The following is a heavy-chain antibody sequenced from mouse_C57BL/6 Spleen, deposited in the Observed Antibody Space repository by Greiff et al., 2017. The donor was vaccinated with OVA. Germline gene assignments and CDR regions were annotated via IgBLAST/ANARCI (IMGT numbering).Heavy chain of an antibody. CDR2: INPSSGYT. CDR3: ARLLGGAMDY. J-gene: IGHJ4*01. V-gene: IGHV1-4*01. Sequence: QVQLQQSGAELARPGASVKMSCKASGYTFTSYTMHWVKQRPGQGLEWIGYINPSSGYTKYNQKFKDKATLTADKSSSTAYMQLSSLTSEDSAVYYCARLLGGAMDYWGQGTSVTVSS. CDR1: GYTFTSYT. D-gene: IGHD2-1*01.